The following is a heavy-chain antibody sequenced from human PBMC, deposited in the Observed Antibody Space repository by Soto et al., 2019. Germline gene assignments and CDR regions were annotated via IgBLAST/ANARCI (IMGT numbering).Heavy chain of an antibody. CDR2: ISAYNGNT. J-gene: IGHJ3*02. Sequence: GASVKVSCKASGYTFTSYGISWVRQAPGQGLEWMGWISAYNGNTNYAQKLQGRVTMTTDTSTSTAYMELRSLRSDDTAVYYCARHMWDYYDSSGYYGDVAFEIWGQGTLVIVSS. CDR1: GYTFTSYG. CDR3: ARHMWDYYDSSGYYGDVAFEI. V-gene: IGHV1-18*01. D-gene: IGHD3-22*01.